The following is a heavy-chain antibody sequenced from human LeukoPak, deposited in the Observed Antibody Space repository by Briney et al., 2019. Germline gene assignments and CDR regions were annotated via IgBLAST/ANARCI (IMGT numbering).Heavy chain of an antibody. CDR1: GFTFDNYD. Sequence: PGGSLRLSCAASGFTFDNYDMSWVRQVPGKGLEWVSSISSSSSYIYYAVSVKGRFTISRDNAKNSLYLQMNSLRAEDTAVYYCARDPYPHYYDSSGSLGYWGQGTLVTVSS. CDR3: ARDPYPHYYDSSGSLGY. V-gene: IGHV3-21*01. CDR2: ISSSSSYI. D-gene: IGHD3-22*01. J-gene: IGHJ4*02.